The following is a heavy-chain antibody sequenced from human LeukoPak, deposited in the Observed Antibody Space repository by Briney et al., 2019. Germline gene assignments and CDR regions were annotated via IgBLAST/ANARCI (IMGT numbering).Heavy chain of an antibody. Sequence: GESLKISCKGSGYRFTSYWIGWVRQMPGKGLEWMGIIYPGDSDTRYSPSFQGQVTISADKSISTAYLQWSSLKASDTAMYYCARLGYSYGPKGGVGDYWGQGTLVTVSS. CDR3: ARLGYSYGPKGGVGDY. D-gene: IGHD5-18*01. V-gene: IGHV5-51*01. CDR2: IYPGDSDT. CDR1: GYRFTSYW. J-gene: IGHJ4*02.